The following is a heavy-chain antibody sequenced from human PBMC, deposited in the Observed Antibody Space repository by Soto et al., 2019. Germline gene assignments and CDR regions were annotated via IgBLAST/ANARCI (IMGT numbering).Heavy chain of an antibody. CDR3: AAPRGAFTGGNYYMDV. D-gene: IGHD1-1*01. CDR1: GFTFTSSA. J-gene: IGHJ6*03. CDR2: IVVGSGNT. Sequence: SVKVSCKASGFTFTSSAMQWVRQARGQRLEWIGWIVVGSGNTNYAQKFQERVTITRDMSTSTAYMELSSLRSEDTAVYYCAAPRGAFTGGNYYMDVWGKGTTVTAP. V-gene: IGHV1-58*02.